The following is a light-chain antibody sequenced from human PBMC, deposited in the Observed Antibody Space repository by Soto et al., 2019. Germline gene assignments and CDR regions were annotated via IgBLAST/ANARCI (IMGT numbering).Light chain of an antibody. CDR2: DVS. CDR3: SSYTSDSTYV. J-gene: IGLJ1*01. CDR1: SSDVGGYNY. V-gene: IGLV2-14*01. Sequence: QSALTQPASVSGSPRQSITISCTGTSSDVGGYNYVSWYQEHPGKAPKLMIYDVSNRPSGVSNRFSGSKSGNTASLTISGLQAEDEADYYCSSYTSDSTYVFGTGTKLTVL.